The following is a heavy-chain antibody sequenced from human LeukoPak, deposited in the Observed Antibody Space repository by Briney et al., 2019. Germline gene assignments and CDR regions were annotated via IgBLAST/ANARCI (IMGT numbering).Heavy chain of an antibody. D-gene: IGHD3-10*01. CDR2: ITNSGENT. CDR1: GFSFPYG. Sequence: GGSLRLSCEASGFSFPYGMSWVRQAPGRGLEWVSGITNSGENTYYADSVKGRFTISRDNSKNTLYLQMNSLRAEDTAVYYCAKVTYGSGTYGAFDSWGQGTLVTVSS. CDR3: AKVTYGSGTYGAFDS. J-gene: IGHJ4*02. V-gene: IGHV3-23*01.